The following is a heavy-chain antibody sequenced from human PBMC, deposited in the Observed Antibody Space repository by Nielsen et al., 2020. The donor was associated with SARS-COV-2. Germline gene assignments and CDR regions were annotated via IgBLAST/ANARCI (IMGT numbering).Heavy chain of an antibody. CDR2: ISWNGASI. CDR3: ASSGWLDH. D-gene: IGHD6-19*01. Sequence: SLKISCAASGFAFDDYAMHWVRQAPGKGLQWVSGISWNGASIAYADSVKGRFTISRDNAKNSLYLQMNSLRAEDTAVYYCASSGWLDHWGQGTLVTVSS. J-gene: IGHJ4*02. V-gene: IGHV3-9*01. CDR1: GFAFDDYA.